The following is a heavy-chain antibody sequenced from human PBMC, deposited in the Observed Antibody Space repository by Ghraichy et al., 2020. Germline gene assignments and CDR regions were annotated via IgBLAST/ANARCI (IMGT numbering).Heavy chain of an antibody. J-gene: IGHJ4*02. CDR1: GGTFSSYA. D-gene: IGHD5-18*01. CDR3: ARAERIQLWSQNTRFDY. CDR2: IIPIFGTA. Sequence: SVKVSCKASGGTFSSYAISWVRQAPGQGLEWMGRIIPIFGTANYAQKFQGRVTITADESTSTAYMELSSLRSEDTAVYYCARAERIQLWSQNTRFDYWGQGTLVTVSS. V-gene: IGHV1-69*13.